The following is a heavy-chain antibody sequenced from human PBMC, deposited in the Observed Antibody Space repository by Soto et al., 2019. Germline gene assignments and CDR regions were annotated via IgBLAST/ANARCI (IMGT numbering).Heavy chain of an antibody. D-gene: IGHD6-13*01. V-gene: IGHV1-69*01. CDR2: FIPIFGTL. J-gene: IGHJ1*01. Sequence: QVQLVQSGAEVKKPGSSVKVSCKASGGTFSNFAISWVRQAPGQGLEWMGGFIPIFGTLNYAQRFQGRLTISADETTRTAYMERRGRGTEDTAVYYCARFEQLVLHWGQGTLVTVSS. CDR1: GGTFSNFA. CDR3: ARFEQLVLH.